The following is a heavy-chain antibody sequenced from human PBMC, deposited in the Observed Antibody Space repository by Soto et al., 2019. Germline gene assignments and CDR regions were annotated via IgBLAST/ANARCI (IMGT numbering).Heavy chain of an antibody. CDR1: GDSVSSNSAA. J-gene: IGHJ5*02. CDR3: ARDPYGSGSSPEDNWFDP. CDR2: TYYRSKWYN. D-gene: IGHD3-10*01. V-gene: IGHV6-1*01. Sequence: SQTLSLTCAISGDSVSSNSAAWNCIIHSPSRCLEWLGRTYYRSKWYNDYAVSVKSRITINPDTSKNQFSLQLNSVTPEDTAVYYCARDPYGSGSSPEDNWFDPWGQGTLVTVSS.